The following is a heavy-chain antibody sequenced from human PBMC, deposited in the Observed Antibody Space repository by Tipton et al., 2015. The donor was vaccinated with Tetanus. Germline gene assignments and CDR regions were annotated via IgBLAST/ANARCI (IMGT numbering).Heavy chain of an antibody. V-gene: IGHV4-30-4*08. CDR2: VSDSGST. CDR1: GASINAGGYL. CDR3: ARATPSGSYFVRYYSMDV. D-gene: IGHD3-22*01. Sequence: TLSLTCTVSGASINAGGYLWTWVRQQPGKGLEWIGYVSDSGSTYSNPSLRSRIIISVDTSKNQFSLILNSVTAADTAVYYCARATPSGSYFVRYYSMDVWGQGTTVVVSS. J-gene: IGHJ6*02.